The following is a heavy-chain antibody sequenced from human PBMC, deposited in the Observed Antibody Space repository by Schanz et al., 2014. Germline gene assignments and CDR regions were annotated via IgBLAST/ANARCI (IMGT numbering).Heavy chain of an antibody. J-gene: IGHJ4*01. D-gene: IGHD1-26*01. CDR3: ARPRFSYCEVDY. Sequence: QAQLMESGGGVVQPGTSLILSCSASGFSLNTYGIHWFRQPAGKGLEWVAVIWSNGVTKYYADSVRGRFTISRDRFQNTLYLRMSSLRAEDTAVYYCARPRFSYCEVDYWGQGTLVTVSS. CDR2: IWSNGVTK. CDR1: GFSLNTYG. V-gene: IGHV3-33*01.